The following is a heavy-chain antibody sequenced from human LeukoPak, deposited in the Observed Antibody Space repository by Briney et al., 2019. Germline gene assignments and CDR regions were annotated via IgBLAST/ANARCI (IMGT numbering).Heavy chain of an antibody. D-gene: IGHD6-6*01. Sequence: KVSCKASGYTFTSYWIYWVRQMPGKGLEWMGIIYPGDSDTRYSPSFQGQVTISADKSISTAYLQWSSLKASDTAMYYCARLGVEYSTSSANWFDPWGQGTLVTVSS. CDR3: ARLGVEYSTSSANWFDP. CDR1: GYTFTSYW. J-gene: IGHJ5*02. CDR2: IYPGDSDT. V-gene: IGHV5-51*01.